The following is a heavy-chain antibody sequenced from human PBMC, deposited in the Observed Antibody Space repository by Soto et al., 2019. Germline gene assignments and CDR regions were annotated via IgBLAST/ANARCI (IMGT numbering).Heavy chain of an antibody. J-gene: IGHJ4*02. V-gene: IGHV4-39*01. Sequence: PSETLSLTCTVTGDSISSRSYYWGWIRQPPGKGLEWIGSIYYSGSTYNNPSLRSRVSMSIDTSKDQFSLKLKSVTAADTALYFCARQRPSVVTQACFDVWGPGSLVTVSS. CDR1: GDSISSRSYY. CDR2: IYYSGST. CDR3: ARQRPSVVTQACFDV. D-gene: IGHD2-21*02.